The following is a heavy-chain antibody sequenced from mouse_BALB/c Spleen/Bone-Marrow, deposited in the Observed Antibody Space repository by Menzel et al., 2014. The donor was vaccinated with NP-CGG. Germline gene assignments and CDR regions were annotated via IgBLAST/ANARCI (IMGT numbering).Heavy chain of an antibody. CDR3: ARWEYYAMDY. D-gene: IGHD4-1*01. V-gene: IGHV14-3*02. Sequence: VQLKESGAELVKPGASGKLSCTASGFNIKDTYMHWVKQRPEQGLEWIGRIDPANGNTKYDPKFQGKATITADTSSNTAYLQLSSLTSEDTAVYYCARWEYYAMDYWGQGTSVTVSP. CDR2: IDPANGNT. J-gene: IGHJ4*01. CDR1: GFNIKDTY.